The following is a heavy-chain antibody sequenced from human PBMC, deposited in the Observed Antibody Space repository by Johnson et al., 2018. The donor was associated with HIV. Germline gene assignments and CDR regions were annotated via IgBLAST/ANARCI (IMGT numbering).Heavy chain of an antibody. CDR1: GFTFSSYG. CDR3: ARVFYYDSNDGFDI. D-gene: IGHD3-22*01. CDR2: ISYDGSNK. J-gene: IGHJ3*02. Sequence: VQLVESGGGVVQPGRSLRLSCAASGFTFSSYGMHWVRQAPGKGLEWVAVISYDGSNKYYADSVKGRFTISRDSSKNMLYLQMNSLRTEDTAVYYCARVFYYDSNDGFDIWGQGTRVTVSS. V-gene: IGHV3-30*03.